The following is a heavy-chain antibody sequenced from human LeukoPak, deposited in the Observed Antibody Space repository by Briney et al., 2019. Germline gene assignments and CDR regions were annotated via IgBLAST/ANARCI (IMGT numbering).Heavy chain of an antibody. CDR2: ITSSGYI. Sequence: GGSLRLSCAASGFTFSSSDMNWVRQAPGKGLEWVSSITSSGYIYYVDSVKGRFTISRDNAKNSLSLQMNSLRAEDTAVYYCARVGTWELQRVFDNWGQGTLVTVSS. D-gene: IGHD1-26*01. J-gene: IGHJ4*02. CDR3: ARVGTWELQRVFDN. CDR1: GFTFSSSD. V-gene: IGHV3-21*01.